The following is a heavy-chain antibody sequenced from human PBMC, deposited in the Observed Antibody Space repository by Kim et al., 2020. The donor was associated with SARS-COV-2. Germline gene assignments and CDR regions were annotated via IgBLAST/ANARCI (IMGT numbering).Heavy chain of an antibody. J-gene: IGHJ4*02. CDR2: ISSSSSTI. CDR1: GFTFSTYS. CDR3: AARLDY. Sequence: GGSLRLSWAASGFTFSTYSMNWVRRAPGKGLEWVSYISSSSSTIYYADSVKGRFTISRDNAKNSLYLQMNSLRAEDTAMYYCAARLDYWGQGALVTVSS. V-gene: IGHV3-48*01.